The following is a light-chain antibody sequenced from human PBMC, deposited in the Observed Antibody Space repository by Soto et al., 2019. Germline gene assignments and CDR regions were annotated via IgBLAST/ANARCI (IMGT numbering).Light chain of an antibody. V-gene: IGLV3-21*04. J-gene: IGLJ2*01. CDR2: YDR. Sequence: SYELTQPPSVSVAPGKTARIICGGNNIGSQSVNWYRQKPGQAPNLAIYYDRERPSGIPERFSGSNSGNTATLTISRVEAGDEADYYCQVWHTTSDHHVVFGGGTKLTVL. CDR3: QVWHTTSDHHVV. CDR1: NIGSQS.